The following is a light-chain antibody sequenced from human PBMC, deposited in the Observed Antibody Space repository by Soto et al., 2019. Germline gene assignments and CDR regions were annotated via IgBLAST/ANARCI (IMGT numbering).Light chain of an antibody. J-gene: IGKJ1*01. V-gene: IGKV4-1*01. CDR1: QSVLDRSNNKNY. CDR3: QQYYAIPRT. CDR2: WAS. Sequence: DIVMTQSPDSLAVSLGERAIINCKSSQSVLDRSNNKNYLTWYQQKPGQPPKPLSYWASTREFGVPDRFSGSGSGKDFTLTISSLQAEDVALYYCQQYYAIPRTFGQGTKVEIK.